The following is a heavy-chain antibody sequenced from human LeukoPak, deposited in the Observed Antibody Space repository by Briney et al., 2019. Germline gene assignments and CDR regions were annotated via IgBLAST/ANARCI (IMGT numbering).Heavy chain of an antibody. V-gene: IGHV1-18*01. Sequence: ASVKVSCKASGYTVTSYGISWVRQAPGQGLEWMGWISAYNGNTNYAQKLQGRVTMTTDTSTSTAYMELRSLRSDDTAVYYCARNGAFRCSSTSCLYYFDYWGQGTLVTVSS. J-gene: IGHJ4*02. CDR1: GYTVTSYG. CDR2: ISAYNGNT. CDR3: ARNGAFRCSSTSCLYYFDY. D-gene: IGHD2-2*01.